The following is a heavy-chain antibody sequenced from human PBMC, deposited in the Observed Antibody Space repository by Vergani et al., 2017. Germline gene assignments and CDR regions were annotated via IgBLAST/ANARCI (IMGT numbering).Heavy chain of an antibody. Sequence: QVQLVQSGSELKKPGASVKVSCKASGYTFTSYAMNWVRQAPGQGLEWMGWINTNTGNPTYAQGFTGRFVFSLDTSVSTAYRQISSLKAEDTAVYYCARDFVVYDIVTGAYYYYGMDVWGQGTTVTVSS. V-gene: IGHV7-4-1*02. D-gene: IGHD3-9*01. J-gene: IGHJ6*02. CDR2: INTNTGNP. CDR1: GYTFTSYA. CDR3: ARDFVVYDIVTGAYYYYGMDV.